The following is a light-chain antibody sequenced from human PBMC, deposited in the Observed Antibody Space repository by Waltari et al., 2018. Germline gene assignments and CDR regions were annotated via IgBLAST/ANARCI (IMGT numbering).Light chain of an antibody. Sequence: QSVLTQPPSVSGAPGQRITIPCTGTSSNIGAGYDVHWYLQLPGTAPKLLILGNNNRPSGVPDRFSASKSDTSASLAITGLQAEDEADYYCQSYDSSLSGVLFGGGTKVTVL. J-gene: IGLJ2*01. V-gene: IGLV1-40*01. CDR2: GNN. CDR1: SSNIGAGYD. CDR3: QSYDSSLSGVL.